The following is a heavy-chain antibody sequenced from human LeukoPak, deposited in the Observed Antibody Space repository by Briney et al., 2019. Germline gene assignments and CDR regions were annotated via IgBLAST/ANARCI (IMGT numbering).Heavy chain of an antibody. D-gene: IGHD3-10*01. V-gene: IGHV3-23*01. CDR2: ISGSGGST. CDR3: AKDQGAGYYGSGNDY. J-gene: IGHJ4*02. Sequence: GGSLRLSCAASGFTFSGYAMSWVRQAPGKGLEWVSAISGSGGSTYYADSVKGRFTISRDNSKNTLYLQMNSLRAEDTAVYYCAKDQGAGYYGSGNDYWGQGTLVTVSS. CDR1: GFTFSGYA.